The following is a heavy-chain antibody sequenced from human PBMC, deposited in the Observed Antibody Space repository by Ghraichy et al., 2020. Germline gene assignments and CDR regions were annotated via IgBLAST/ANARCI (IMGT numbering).Heavy chain of an antibody. CDR2: VHPNNGAT. CDR3: ARYYPGYDVLEANYMIDV. J-gene: IGHJ6*02. Sequence: ASVKVSCKTSGYKFSDFYIHWVRQAPGQGLEWMGRVHPNNGATISAQKFQGRVIMTRDTSVSTAYIELSSLTSDDSAVYYCARYYPGYDVLEANYMIDVWGQGTTVSIS. V-gene: IGHV1-2*06. D-gene: IGHD5-12*01. CDR1: GYKFSDFY.